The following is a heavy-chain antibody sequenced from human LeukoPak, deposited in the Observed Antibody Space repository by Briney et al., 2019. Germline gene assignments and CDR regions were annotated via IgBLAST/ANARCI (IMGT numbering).Heavy chain of an antibody. D-gene: IGHD3-22*01. CDR1: GFTFGTYT. J-gene: IGHJ4*02. CDR2: ITRGGGTT. Sequence: GGSLRLSCEASGFTFGTYTMGWVRQAPGKGLEWVSSITRGGGTTYYADSVKGRFTISRDNSKNTLYLQMNSLRAEDTAVYYCAKDLTYYETEAALDYWGQGTLVTVSS. V-gene: IGHV3-23*01. CDR3: AKDLTYYETEAALDY.